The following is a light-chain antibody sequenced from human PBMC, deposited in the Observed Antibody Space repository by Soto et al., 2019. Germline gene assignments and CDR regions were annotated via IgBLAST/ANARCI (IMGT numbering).Light chain of an antibody. J-gene: IGKJ1*01. CDR2: KAS. V-gene: IGKV1-5*03. CDR3: QQYVTAFRS. Sequence: DIQMTQSPSTLSASVGDRVTITCRASQSISSWLAWYQKKPGTAPKLLIYKASSLQSGVPSRFSGSGSGTEFTLTISSLQPDDFATYYCQQYVTAFRSFGQGTKVDIK. CDR1: QSISSW.